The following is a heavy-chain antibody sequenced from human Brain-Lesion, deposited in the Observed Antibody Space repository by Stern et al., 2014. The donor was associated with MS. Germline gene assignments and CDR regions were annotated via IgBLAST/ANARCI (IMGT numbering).Heavy chain of an antibody. J-gene: IGHJ4*02. Sequence: VQLVPSGGGVVQPGRSLRLSWAASGFTFSYHAMHWVRQAPGKGLEWVALISYDGSDKNDADSVKGRFTISRDNSRNTLYLQMNSLRVDDTAVYYCARGGAVTTSDYYLDYWGQGILVTVSS. CDR3: ARGGAVTTSDYYLDY. V-gene: IGHV3-30*01. CDR1: GFTFSYHA. CDR2: ISYDGSDK. D-gene: IGHD4-17*01.